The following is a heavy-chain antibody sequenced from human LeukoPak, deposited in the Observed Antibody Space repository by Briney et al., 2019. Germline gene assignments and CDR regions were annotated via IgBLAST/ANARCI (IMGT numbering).Heavy chain of an antibody. CDR3: ARGGSSWYEDY. J-gene: IGHJ4*02. V-gene: IGHV4-30-4*08. Sequence: PSETLSLTCTVSGGSISSGDYYWSWIRQPPGKGLEWIGYIYYSGSTYYNPSLKSRVTISVDTSKNQFSLKLSSVTAADTAVYYCARGGSSWYEDYWGQGTLVTVSS. CDR1: GGSISSGDYY. CDR2: IYYSGST. D-gene: IGHD6-13*01.